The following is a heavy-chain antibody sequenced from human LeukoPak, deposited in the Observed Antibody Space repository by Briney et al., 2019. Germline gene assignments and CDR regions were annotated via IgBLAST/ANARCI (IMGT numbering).Heavy chain of an antibody. V-gene: IGHV5-10-1*01. CDR1: GSRFTTYW. D-gene: IGHD3-16*02. Sequence: GASLKISCKGSGSRFTTYWITWVRQMPGKGLEWMGRIDPSDSYTNYSPSFQGHVTISADKSISTAYLQWSSLKASDTAMYYCARVIRLGELSLYDYWGQGTLVTVSS. CDR3: ARVIRLGELSLYDY. J-gene: IGHJ4*02. CDR2: IDPSDSYT.